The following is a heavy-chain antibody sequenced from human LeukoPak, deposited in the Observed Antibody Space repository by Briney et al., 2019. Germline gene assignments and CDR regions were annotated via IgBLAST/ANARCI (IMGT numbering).Heavy chain of an antibody. V-gene: IGHV3-33*01. Sequence: GGSLRLSCAASGFTFSSYGMHWVRQAPGKGLEWVAVIWYDGSNKYYADSVKGRFTISRDNSKNTLYLQMNSLRAEDTAVYYCARGYRYYDFWSGYGMDVWGQGTTVTVSS. CDR1: GFTFSSYG. CDR3: ARGYRYYDFWSGYGMDV. J-gene: IGHJ6*02. CDR2: IWYDGSNK. D-gene: IGHD3-3*01.